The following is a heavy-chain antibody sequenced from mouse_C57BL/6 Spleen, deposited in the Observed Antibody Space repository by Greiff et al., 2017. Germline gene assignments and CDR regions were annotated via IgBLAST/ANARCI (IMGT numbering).Heavy chain of an antibody. CDR2: ISSGSSTI. CDR1: GFTFSDYG. J-gene: IGHJ2*01. Sequence: EVKLMESGGGLVKPGGSLKLSCAASGFTFSDYGMHWVRQAPEKGLEWVAYISSGSSTIYYADTVKGRFTISSDNAKNTLFLQMTILRSEDTAMYYCARGDYFDYWGQGTTLTVSS. CDR3: ARGDYFDY. V-gene: IGHV5-17*01.